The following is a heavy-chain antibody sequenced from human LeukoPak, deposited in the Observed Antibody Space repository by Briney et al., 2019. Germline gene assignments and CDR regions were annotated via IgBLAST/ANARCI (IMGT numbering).Heavy chain of an antibody. CDR1: GGSISSGGYS. J-gene: IGHJ4*02. D-gene: IGHD4-17*01. CDR2: IYHSGST. CDR3: ARGSGVTTSDYFDY. Sequence: PSETLSLTCAVSGGSISSGGYSWSWIRQPPGKGLEWIGYIYHSGSTYYNPSLKSRVTISVDRSKNQISLKLSSVTAADTAVYYCARGSGVTTSDYFDYWGQGTLVTVSS. V-gene: IGHV4-30-2*01.